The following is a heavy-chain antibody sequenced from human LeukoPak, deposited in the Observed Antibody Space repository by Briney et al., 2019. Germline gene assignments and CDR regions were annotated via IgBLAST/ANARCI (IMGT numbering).Heavy chain of an antibody. CDR1: GYTLTELS. D-gene: IGHD3-9*01. J-gene: IGHJ3*02. CDR3: ATAAGTSYYDILTGYRDAFDI. V-gene: IGHV1-24*01. CDR2: FDPEDGET. Sequence: ASVKVSCKVSGYTLTELSMHWVRPAPGKGLEWMGGFDPEDGETIYAQKFQGRVTMTEDTSTDTAYMELSSLRSEDTAVYYCATAAGTSYYDILTGYRDAFDIWGQGTMVTVSS.